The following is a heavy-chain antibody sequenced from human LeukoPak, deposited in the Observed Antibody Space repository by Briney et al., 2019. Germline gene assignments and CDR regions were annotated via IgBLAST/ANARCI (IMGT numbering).Heavy chain of an antibody. CDR2: ISSSGSTI. CDR3: ARDMRWELPHSSFDY. CDR1: GFTFSDYY. V-gene: IGHV3-11*04. D-gene: IGHD1-26*01. J-gene: IGHJ4*02. Sequence: GGSLRLSCAASGFTFSDYYMSWIRQAPGKGLEWVSYISSSGSTIYYADSVKGRFTISRDNAKNSLYLQMNSLRAEDTAVYYCARDMRWELPHSSFDYWGQGTLVTVSS.